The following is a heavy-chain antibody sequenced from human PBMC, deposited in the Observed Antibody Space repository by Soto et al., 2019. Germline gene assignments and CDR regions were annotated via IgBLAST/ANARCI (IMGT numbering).Heavy chain of an antibody. V-gene: IGHV4-4*02. Sequence: QVQLEESGPGLVKPSGTVSVTCAVSGGSISSSNWWTWVRQPPGKGLEWIGEIYHSGTTNYNPSLKSRVVISGDRSRNHLSLTLSSVTAADTAVYYCAIPATSDFDYWGQGILVTVSS. CDR1: GGSISSSNW. CDR3: AIPATSDFDY. D-gene: IGHD4-4*01. CDR2: IYHSGTT. J-gene: IGHJ4*02.